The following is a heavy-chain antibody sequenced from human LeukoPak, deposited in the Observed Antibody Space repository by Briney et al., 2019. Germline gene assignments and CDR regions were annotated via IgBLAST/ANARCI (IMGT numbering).Heavy chain of an antibody. D-gene: IGHD3-9*01. J-gene: IGHJ3*02. CDR2: ISGDNRFT. CDR1: GVTFSGSA. V-gene: IGHV3-23*01. Sequence: HPGGSLRLPCAASGVTFSGSALAWVRQAPGKGLEWVSSISGDNRFTYYADSMKGRFIISRDDSNNKFFVQLNSLRAEDTAVYYCAKETRYLDWVNAFNIWGQGTMVTVSS. CDR3: AKETRYLDWVNAFNI.